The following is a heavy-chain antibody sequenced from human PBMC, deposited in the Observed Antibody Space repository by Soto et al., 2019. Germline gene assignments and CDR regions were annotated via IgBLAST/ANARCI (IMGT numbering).Heavy chain of an antibody. D-gene: IGHD3-3*01. CDR2: IRSKGNNYAT. Sequence: VQLVESGGGLVQPGGSLKLSCAASGFTFSGSAMHWVRQASGKGLEWVGRIRSKGNNYATAYGASLKGRFTISRDDSKNTAYLQLNSLNTEHTAVYYCSRQASDFWSVKPQYFMVVWGKGTTVTVSS. CDR3: SRQASDFWSVKPQYFMVV. V-gene: IGHV3-73*01. CDR1: GFTFSGSA. J-gene: IGHJ6*03.